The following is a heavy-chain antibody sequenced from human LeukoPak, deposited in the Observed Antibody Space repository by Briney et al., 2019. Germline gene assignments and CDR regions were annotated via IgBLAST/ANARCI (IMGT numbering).Heavy chain of an antibody. Sequence: SVKVSCKASGGTFSSYAISWVRQAPGQGLEWMGRIIPIFGTANYAQKFQGRVTITTDESTSTAYMELSSLRSEDTAVYYCARGLGWELHSDYFDYWGQGTLVTVSS. CDR2: IIPIFGTA. V-gene: IGHV1-69*05. J-gene: IGHJ4*02. D-gene: IGHD1-26*01. CDR3: ARGLGWELHSDYFDY. CDR1: GGTFSSYA.